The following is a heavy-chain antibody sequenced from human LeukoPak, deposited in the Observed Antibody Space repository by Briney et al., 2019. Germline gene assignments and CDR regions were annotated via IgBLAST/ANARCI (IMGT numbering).Heavy chain of an antibody. V-gene: IGHV4-39*01. D-gene: IGHD3-22*01. CDR1: GGPISSSSYY. Sequence: SETLSLTCTVSGGPISSSSYYWGWIRQPPGKGLEWIGSIYYSGSTYYNPSLKSRVTISVDTSKNQFSLKLSSVTAADTAVYYCARAYYYDSSGYYHEPFDYWGQGTLVTVSS. J-gene: IGHJ4*02. CDR2: IYYSGST. CDR3: ARAYYYDSSGYYHEPFDY.